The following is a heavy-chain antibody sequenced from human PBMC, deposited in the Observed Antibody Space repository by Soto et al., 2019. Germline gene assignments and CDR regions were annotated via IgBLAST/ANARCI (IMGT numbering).Heavy chain of an antibody. V-gene: IGHV4-31*03. CDR3: ARDDYGGNSGALDI. CDR2: IYFSGST. D-gene: IGHD4-17*01. Sequence: QVQLQESGPGLVKPSQTLSLTCTVSGGSISSGDYYWTWIRQHPRKGLEWIGNIYFSGSTTYNPSLKSRLSISIHTSKNQFSLKLNSVTAADTAIYYCARDDYGGNSGALDIWGQGTMVTVSS. CDR1: GGSISSGDYY. J-gene: IGHJ3*02.